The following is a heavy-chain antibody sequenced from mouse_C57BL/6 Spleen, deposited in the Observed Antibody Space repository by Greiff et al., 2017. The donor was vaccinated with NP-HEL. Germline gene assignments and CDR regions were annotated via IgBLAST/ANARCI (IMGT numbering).Heavy chain of an antibody. V-gene: IGHV3-6*01. CDR1: GYSITSGYY. CDR3: ARDRRSGRYYFDY. Sequence: VQLQQSGPGLVKPSQSLSLTCSVTGYSITSGYYWNWIRQFPGNKLEWMGYISYDGSNNYNPSLKNRISITRDTSKNQFFLKLNSVTTEDTATYYCARDRRSGRYYFDYWGQGTTLTVSS. J-gene: IGHJ2*01. D-gene: IGHD1-1*02. CDR2: ISYDGSN.